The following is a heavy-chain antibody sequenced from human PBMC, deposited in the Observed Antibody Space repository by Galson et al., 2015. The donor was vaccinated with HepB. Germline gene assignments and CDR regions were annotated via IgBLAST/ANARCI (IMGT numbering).Heavy chain of an antibody. CDR3: ARGGYYDSSGYVFYYYGMDV. Sequence: SLRLSCAASGFTFSDYYMSWIRQAPGKGLEWVSYISGSSIYTNYADSVKGRFTISRDNAKNSLNLQINSLRAEDTAVYYCARGGYYDSSGYVFYYYGMDVWGQGTTVTVSS. J-gene: IGHJ6*02. V-gene: IGHV3-11*05. CDR1: GFTFSDYY. D-gene: IGHD3-22*01. CDR2: ISGSSIYT.